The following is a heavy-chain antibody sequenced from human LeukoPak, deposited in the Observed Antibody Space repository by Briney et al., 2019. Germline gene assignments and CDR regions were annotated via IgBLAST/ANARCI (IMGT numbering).Heavy chain of an antibody. CDR1: GFTFSSYA. D-gene: IGHD2-2*01. J-gene: IGHJ5*02. CDR2: ISGSGGST. Sequence: EGSLRLSCAASGFTFSSYAMSWVRQAPGKGLEWVSAISGSGGSTYYADSVKGRFTIPRDNSKNTLYLQMNSLRAEDTAVYYCAKQVVPAAIGWFDPWGQGTLVTVSS. V-gene: IGHV3-23*01. CDR3: AKQVVPAAIGWFDP.